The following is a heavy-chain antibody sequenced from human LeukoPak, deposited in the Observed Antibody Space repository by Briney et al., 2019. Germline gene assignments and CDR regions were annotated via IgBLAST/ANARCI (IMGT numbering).Heavy chain of an antibody. D-gene: IGHD1-26*01. Sequence: SETLSLTCTVSGGSISGYYWSWIRQPPGQGLDWIAYIHSNGYTNYNPSLKSRVTISVDTSKNQFSLKVTSVTAADTAMYYCTKREGPMSGSYDYFDPWGQGTLVTVSS. CDR2: IHSNGYT. CDR1: GGSISGYY. CDR3: TKREGPMSGSYDYFDP. J-gene: IGHJ5*02. V-gene: IGHV4-4*09.